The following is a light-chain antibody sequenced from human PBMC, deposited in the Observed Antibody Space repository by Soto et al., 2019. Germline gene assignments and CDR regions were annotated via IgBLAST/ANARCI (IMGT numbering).Light chain of an antibody. Sequence: EIVLTQSPGTLSLSPGERATLSCRASQSVGGNYVAWYQQKPGQAPRLLIYGASSRATGIPDRFSGSGSGTDFTLTINRLGPYYFAVFYCQQYGSSPGPFCQGPNLDIK. CDR2: GAS. V-gene: IGKV3-20*01. CDR1: QSVGGNY. J-gene: IGKJ1*01. CDR3: QQYGSSPGP.